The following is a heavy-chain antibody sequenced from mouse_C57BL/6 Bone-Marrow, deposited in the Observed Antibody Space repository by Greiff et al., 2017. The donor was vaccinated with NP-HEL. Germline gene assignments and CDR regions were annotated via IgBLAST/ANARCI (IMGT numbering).Heavy chain of an antibody. CDR1: GFTFSSYG. Sequence: DVQLVESGGDLVKPGGSLKLSCAASGFTFSSYGMSWVRQTPDKRLEWVATISSGGSYTYYPDSVKGRFTISRDNAKNTLYLQMSSLKSEDTAMYYCARRGIYYGYGYAMDYWGQGTSVTVSS. CDR3: ARRGIYYGYGYAMDY. J-gene: IGHJ4*01. CDR2: ISSGGSYT. D-gene: IGHD2-2*01. V-gene: IGHV5-6*01.